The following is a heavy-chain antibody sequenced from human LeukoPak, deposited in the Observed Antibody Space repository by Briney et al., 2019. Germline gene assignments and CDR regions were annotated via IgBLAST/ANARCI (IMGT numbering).Heavy chain of an antibody. D-gene: IGHD6-19*01. CDR1: GFTFSTYW. Sequence: GGSLRLSCAASGFTFSTYWMHWVRQAPGKGLEWVSYISSSSSTIYYADSVKGRFTISRDNAKNSLYLQMNSLRAEDTAVYYCARDARAVAGTWDYWGQGTLVTVSS. CDR3: ARDARAVAGTWDY. J-gene: IGHJ4*02. V-gene: IGHV3-48*01. CDR2: ISSSSSTI.